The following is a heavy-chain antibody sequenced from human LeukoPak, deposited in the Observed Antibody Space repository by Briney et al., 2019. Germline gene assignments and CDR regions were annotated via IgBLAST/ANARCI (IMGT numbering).Heavy chain of an antibody. J-gene: IGHJ5*02. V-gene: IGHV4-31*03. CDR2: IFYRGNT. CDR1: GVSISGGDY. CDR3: ARVIEYSGRFDP. D-gene: IGHD1-26*01. Sequence: SETLSLTCIVSGVSISGGDYWSWIRQHPGKGLGWIGYIFYRGNTYYSPSLKSRVSMSIDTSKNQFSLMLSSVTAADTAVYYCARVIEYSGRFDPWGQGTLVTVSS.